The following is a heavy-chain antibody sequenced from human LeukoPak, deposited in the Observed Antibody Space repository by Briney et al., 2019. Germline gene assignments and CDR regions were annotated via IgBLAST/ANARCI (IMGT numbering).Heavy chain of an antibody. CDR1: GGSLSGYY. J-gene: IGHJ6*03. D-gene: IGHD3-22*01. CDR2: INHSGST. V-gene: IGHV4-34*01. Sequence: SETLSLTCAVYGGSLSGYYWSWIRQPPGKGLEWIGEINHSGSTNYNPSLKSRVTISVDTSKNQFSLKLSSVTAADTAVYYCARGAYYYDSSGYYSNYYYYYMDVWGKGTTVTVSS. CDR3: ARGAYYYDSSGYYSNYYYYYMDV.